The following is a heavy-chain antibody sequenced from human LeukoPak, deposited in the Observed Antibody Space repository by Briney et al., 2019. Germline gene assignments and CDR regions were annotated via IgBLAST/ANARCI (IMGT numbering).Heavy chain of an antibody. D-gene: IGHD3-3*01. CDR1: GGSISSYY. V-gene: IGHV4-59*01. CDR3: ARVYYDFWSGHRTNYYMDV. CDR2: IYYSGST. J-gene: IGHJ6*03. Sequence: SETLSLTCTVSGGSISSYYWSWIRQPPGKGLEWIGYIYYSGSTNYNPSLKSRVTISVDTCKNQFSLKLSSVTAADTAVYYCARVYYDFWSGHRTNYYMDVWGKGTTVTVSS.